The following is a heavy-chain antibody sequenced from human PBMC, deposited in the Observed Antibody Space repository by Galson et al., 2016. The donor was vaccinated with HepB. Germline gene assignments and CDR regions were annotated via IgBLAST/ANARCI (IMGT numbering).Heavy chain of an antibody. CDR2: ISSSSNTI. D-gene: IGHD5-12*01. CDR1: GFIFSDYH. J-gene: IGHJ3*02. CDR3: ARDSSSGYVIDAFDI. V-gene: IGHV3-11*04. Sequence: SLRLSCATSGFIFSDYHINWIRQAPGKGLEWISYISSSSNTIHYADSVKGRFTVSGDYAKNSLYLQMNSLRAEDTAVYYCARDSSSGYVIDAFDIWGQGTMVTVSS.